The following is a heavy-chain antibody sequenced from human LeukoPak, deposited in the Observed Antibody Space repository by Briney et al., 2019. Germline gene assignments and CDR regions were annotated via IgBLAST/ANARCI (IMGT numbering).Heavy chain of an antibody. D-gene: IGHD3-3*01. V-gene: IGHV3-23*01. CDR1: GFTFSSYA. Sequence: GGSLRLSCAASGFTFSSYAMSWVRQAPGKGLEWVSAISGSGGSTYYADSVKGRFTFSRDNSKNTLYLQMNSLRAEDTAVYYCAKGHYDFWSGYPGYFDYWGQGTLVTVSS. CDR2: ISGSGGST. J-gene: IGHJ4*02. CDR3: AKGHYDFWSGYPGYFDY.